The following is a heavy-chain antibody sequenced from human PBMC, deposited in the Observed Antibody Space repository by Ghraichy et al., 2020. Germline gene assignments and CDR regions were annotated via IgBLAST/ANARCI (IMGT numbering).Heavy chain of an antibody. CDR3: ARDLGGGAYYFFY. CDR1: GGTFSTYA. D-gene: IGHD2-15*01. J-gene: IGHJ4*02. Sequence: SVKVSCKASGGTFSTYAFSWVRQAPGHGLEWMGGIIPMFGTAHYAQKFQGRVTITADEATSTAYIEVSSLRTEDTAVYYCARDLGGGAYYFFYWGQGTLVTVSS. V-gene: IGHV1-69*13. CDR2: IIPMFGTA.